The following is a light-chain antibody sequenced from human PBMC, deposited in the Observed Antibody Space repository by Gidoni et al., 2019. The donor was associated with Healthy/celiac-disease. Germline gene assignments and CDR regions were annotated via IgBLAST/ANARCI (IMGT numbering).Light chain of an antibody. V-gene: IGKV3-11*01. Sequence: EIVLTQSPATLSLSPGERATLSCRASQRVSSYLAWYQQKPGQAPRLLIYDASNRATGIPARFSGSGSGTDFTLTISSLEPEDFAVYYCQQRSNWPPGFGPGTKVEIK. CDR1: QRVSSY. CDR2: DAS. J-gene: IGKJ3*01. CDR3: QQRSNWPPG.